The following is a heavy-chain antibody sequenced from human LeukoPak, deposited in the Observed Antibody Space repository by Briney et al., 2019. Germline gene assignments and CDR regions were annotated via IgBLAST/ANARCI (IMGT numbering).Heavy chain of an antibody. Sequence: GGSLRLSCVASGFSISSGYMSWARQAPGKELEWVSLLYSDDSAYYPDSVKGRFTISRDNSKSTLHLQMDTLRTEDTAMYYCARDPWQGSTTLHWGQGIMVTVSS. V-gene: IGHV3-66*02. D-gene: IGHD1-26*01. CDR2: LYSDDSA. J-gene: IGHJ4*02. CDR3: ARDPWQGSTTLH. CDR1: GFSISSGY.